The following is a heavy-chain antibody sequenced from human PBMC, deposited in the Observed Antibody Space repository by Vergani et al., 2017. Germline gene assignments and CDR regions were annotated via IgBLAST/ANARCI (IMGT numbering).Heavy chain of an antibody. D-gene: IGHD6-13*01. Sequence: QVQLQESGPGLVKPPGTLSLTCAVSGDSISSNNCWTWVRQPPGKGLEWIGEICHTEDTKYSTSLKSRVTVSVDESRNLFSLRLNSVTAADTAVYYCARPGAGIAAAGTSFFTIWGQGTLVTVSS. V-gene: IGHV4-4*03. CDR3: ARPGAGIAAAGTSFFTI. CDR2: ICHTEDT. J-gene: IGHJ4*02. CDR1: GDSISSNNC.